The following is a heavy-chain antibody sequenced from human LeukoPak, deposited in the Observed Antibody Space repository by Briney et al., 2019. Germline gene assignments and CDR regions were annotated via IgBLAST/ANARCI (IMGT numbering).Heavy chain of an antibody. D-gene: IGHD3-22*01. Sequence: SETLSLTCTVSGGSISSSSYYWGWIRQPPGKGLEWIGSIYYSGSTYCNPSLKSRVTISVDTSKNQFSLKLSSVTAADTAVYYCARAPRYYYDSSGRYYYYYGMDVWGQGTTVTVSS. CDR2: IYYSGST. CDR1: GGSISSSSYY. V-gene: IGHV4-39*07. J-gene: IGHJ6*02. CDR3: ARAPRYYYDSSGRYYYYYGMDV.